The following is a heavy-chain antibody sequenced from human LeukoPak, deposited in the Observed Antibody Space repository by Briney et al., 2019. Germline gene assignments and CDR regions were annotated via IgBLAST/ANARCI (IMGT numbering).Heavy chain of an antibody. D-gene: IGHD3-10*01. Sequence: SETLSLTCAVYGGSFSGYYWSWIRQPPGKGLEWIGEINHSGSTNYNPSLKSRVTISVDTSKNQFSLKLSSATAADTAVYYCARRFGFGELSGWFDPWGQGTLVTVSS. CDR1: GGSFSGYY. V-gene: IGHV4-34*01. CDR2: INHSGST. J-gene: IGHJ5*02. CDR3: ARRFGFGELSGWFDP.